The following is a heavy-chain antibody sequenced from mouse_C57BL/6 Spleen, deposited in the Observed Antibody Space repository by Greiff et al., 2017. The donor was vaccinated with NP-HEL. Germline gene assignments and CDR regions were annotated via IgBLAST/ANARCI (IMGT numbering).Heavy chain of an antibody. V-gene: IGHV3-6*01. CDR2: ISYDGSN. J-gene: IGHJ2*01. CDR3: ARDRIGDY. Sequence: VQLKESGPGLVKPSQSLSLTCSVTGYSITSGYYWNWIRQFPGNKLEWMGYISYDGSNNYNPSLKNRISITRDTSKNQFFLKLNSVTTEDTATYYCARDRIGDYWGQGTTLTVSS. CDR1: GYSITSGYY.